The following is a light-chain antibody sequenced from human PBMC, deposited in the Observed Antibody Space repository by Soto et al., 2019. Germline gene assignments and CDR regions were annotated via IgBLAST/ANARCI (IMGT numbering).Light chain of an antibody. Sequence: EIVVTQSPATLSVSPGERATLSCMAIQSVSSNLAWYQQKPGQAPRLLIYDASIRATGIPARFSGSWSGTDFTLTINGLEPEDSAVYYCQQRGNWPPTWTFGQRSKVDI. CDR1: QSVSSN. J-gene: IGKJ1*01. V-gene: IGKV3-11*01. CDR3: QQRGNWPPTWT. CDR2: DAS.